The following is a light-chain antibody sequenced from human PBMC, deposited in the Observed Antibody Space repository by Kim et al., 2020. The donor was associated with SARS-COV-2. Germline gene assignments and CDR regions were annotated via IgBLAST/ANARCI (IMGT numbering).Light chain of an antibody. Sequence: PSVGDSVTITCRTTQSISSHLNWYQQKTGRAPKHLISAASNLQGGVPSRFSGSGSETDFTLTISSLQPEDFATYFCQQSYITPFAFGPGTKVDSK. CDR1: QSISSH. J-gene: IGKJ3*01. CDR3: QQSYITPFA. V-gene: IGKV1-39*01. CDR2: AAS.